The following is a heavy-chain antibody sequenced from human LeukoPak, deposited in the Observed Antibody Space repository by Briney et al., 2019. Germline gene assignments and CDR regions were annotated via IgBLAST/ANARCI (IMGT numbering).Heavy chain of an antibody. J-gene: IGHJ3*02. CDR1: GFTFSSYE. V-gene: IGHV3-48*03. CDR3: ARRLGNSGAFDI. D-gene: IGHD4-23*01. Sequence: PGGSLRLSCAASGFTFSSYEMNWIRQAPGKGLEWVSYISSSGSTIYYADSVKGRFTISRDNAKNSLYLQMNSLRAEDTAVYYCARRLGNSGAFDIWGQGTMVTVSS. CDR2: ISSSGSTI.